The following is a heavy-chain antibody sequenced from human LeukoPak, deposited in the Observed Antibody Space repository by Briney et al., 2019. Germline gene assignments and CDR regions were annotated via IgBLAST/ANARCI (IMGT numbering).Heavy chain of an antibody. CDR2: IYSSGST. CDR1: GDSISSGSYS. CDR3: ARGLFSALGGFDP. J-gene: IGHJ5*02. Sequence: SETLSLTCTVSGDSISSGSYSWSWIRQPAGKGLEWIGRIYSSGSTNYNPSLKSRVTISVDTSKNQFSLKLSSVTAADTAVYYCARGLFSALGGFDPWGQGTLVTVSS. V-gene: IGHV4-61*02. D-gene: IGHD3-16*01.